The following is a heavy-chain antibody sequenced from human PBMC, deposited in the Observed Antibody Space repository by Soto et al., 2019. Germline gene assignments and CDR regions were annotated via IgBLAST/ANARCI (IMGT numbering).Heavy chain of an antibody. V-gene: IGHV1-18*01. Sequence: ASVKASCKAPGVTIVCHGLRSLRQAPGPVSEWLGWISSDNDNGNSAQKFQDRVTITIETSTNTAYMELRNLTSDDTALHYGVRDAWQQSPGDVWRQGSLVTLSS. CDR3: VRDAWQQSPGDV. J-gene: IGHJ4*02. CDR2: ISSDNDNG. CDR1: GVTIVCHG. D-gene: IGHD2-21*01.